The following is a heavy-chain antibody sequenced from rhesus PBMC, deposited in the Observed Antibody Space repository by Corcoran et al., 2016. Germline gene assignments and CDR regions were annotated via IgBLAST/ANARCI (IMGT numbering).Heavy chain of an antibody. Sequence: EVQLVQSGAEVKKPGASVKISCKASGYTVTDYYLHWARQAPGKGVEWMGSCDPEDGEAIHAQKYQDRVTITADTSTDTAYMELSSLRSEDTAVYYCATVYSNWSSFDYWGQGVLVTVSS. CDR3: ATVYSNWSSFDY. D-gene: IGHD6-13*01. J-gene: IGHJ4*01. V-gene: IGHV1-111*02. CDR2: CDPEDGEA. CDR1: GYTVTDYY.